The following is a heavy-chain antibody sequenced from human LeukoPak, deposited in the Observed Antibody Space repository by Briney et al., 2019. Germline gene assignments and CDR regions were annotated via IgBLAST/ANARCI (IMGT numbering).Heavy chain of an antibody. D-gene: IGHD4-17*01. Sequence: EASVKVSCKASGYTFTNYGISWVRQAPGQGLEWMGWISAYNGNTNYAQNLQGRVTMITDTSTNTAYMELRSLRSDDTAVYYCARVWLTVTGYYFDYWGQGTLVTVSS. V-gene: IGHV1-18*01. CDR1: GYTFTNYG. CDR2: ISAYNGNT. CDR3: ARVWLTVTGYYFDY. J-gene: IGHJ4*02.